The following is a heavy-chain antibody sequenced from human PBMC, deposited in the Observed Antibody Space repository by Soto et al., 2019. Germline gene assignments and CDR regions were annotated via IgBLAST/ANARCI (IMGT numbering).Heavy chain of an antibody. J-gene: IGHJ6*02. CDR1: GYTFISHG. V-gene: IGHV1-18*04. Sequence: QVQLVQSGVEVKKPGASVKVSCKASGYTFISHGISWVRQAPGQGLAWMGWNSGKNGNTNYAQKLQGRVTLTTDTSTSTAYMELRSLRSDDTSVYYCARVSSSIVVVPDYGMDVWGQGTTVTVSS. CDR2: NSGKNGNT. CDR3: ARVSSSIVVVPDYGMDV. D-gene: IGHD2-15*01.